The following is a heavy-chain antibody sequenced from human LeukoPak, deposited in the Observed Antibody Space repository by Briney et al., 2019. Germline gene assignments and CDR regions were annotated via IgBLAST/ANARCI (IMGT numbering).Heavy chain of an antibody. CDR2: TYSGGST. CDR3: ARRQLEYFQH. Sequence: GGSLRLSCAASGFTVSSNYMSWVRQAPGKGLEWVSVTYSGGSTYYADSVKGRFTISRDNSKNALYLQMNSLRAEDTAVYYCARRQLEYFQHWGQGTLATVSS. D-gene: IGHD1-1*01. J-gene: IGHJ1*01. CDR1: GFTVSSNY. V-gene: IGHV3-66*04.